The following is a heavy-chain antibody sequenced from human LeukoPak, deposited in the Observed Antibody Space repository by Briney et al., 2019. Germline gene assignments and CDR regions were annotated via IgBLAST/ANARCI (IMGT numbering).Heavy chain of an antibody. CDR1: GGTFSSYA. Sequence: SVKVSCKASGGTFSSYAISWVRQAPGQGLEWMGGIIPISGTANYAQKFQGRVTITTDESTSTAYMELSSLRSEDTSVYYCARDHDILTGYLDYWGQGTLVTVSS. D-gene: IGHD3-9*01. CDR2: IIPISGTA. CDR3: ARDHDILTGYLDY. V-gene: IGHV1-69*05. J-gene: IGHJ4*02.